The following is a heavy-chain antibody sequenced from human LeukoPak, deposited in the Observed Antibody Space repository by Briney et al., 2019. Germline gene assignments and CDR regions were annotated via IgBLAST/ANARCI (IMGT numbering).Heavy chain of an antibody. CDR3: ARVVRQLLNHFDY. D-gene: IGHD2-2*01. CDR1: GGSFSGYY. J-gene: IGHJ4*02. Sequence: SETLSLTCAVYGGSFSGYYWSWIRRPPGKRLEWIGEINHSGSTNYNPSLKSRVTISVDTSKNQFSPKLSSVTAADTAVYYCARVVRQLLNHFDYWGQGTLVTVSS. V-gene: IGHV4-34*01. CDR2: INHSGST.